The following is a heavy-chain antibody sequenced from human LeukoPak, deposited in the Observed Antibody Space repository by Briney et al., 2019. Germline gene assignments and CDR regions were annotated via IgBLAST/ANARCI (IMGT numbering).Heavy chain of an antibody. J-gene: IGHJ4*02. V-gene: IGHV1-2*02. CDR2: INPNSGGT. Sequence: ASVQVSCKASGYTFAGNYIHWVRQAPGQGLEWMGWINPNSGGTKYAQKFEDRVTMTRDTSISTAYLELTRLKSDDTAVYFCARDSATAAAAELDYWGQGTLVTVSS. CDR3: ARDSATAAAAELDY. D-gene: IGHD6-13*01. CDR1: GYTFAGNY.